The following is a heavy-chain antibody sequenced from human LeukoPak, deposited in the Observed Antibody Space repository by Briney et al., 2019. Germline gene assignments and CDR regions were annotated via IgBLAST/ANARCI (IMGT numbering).Heavy chain of an antibody. V-gene: IGHV4-59*01. CDR2: IYYSGST. CDR1: GGSISSYY. J-gene: IGHJ6*02. CDR3: ARAPLVYYGMDV. Sequence: SETLSLTCTVSGGSISSYYWSWIRQPPGKGLGWIGYIYYSGSTNYNPSLKSRVTISVDTSKNQFSLKLSSVTAADTAVYYCARAPLVYYGMDVWGQGTTVTVSS. D-gene: IGHD6-6*01.